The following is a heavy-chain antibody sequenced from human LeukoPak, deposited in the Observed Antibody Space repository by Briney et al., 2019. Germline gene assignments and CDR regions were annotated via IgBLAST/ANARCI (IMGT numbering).Heavy chain of an antibody. Sequence: ASETLSLTCTVSADSISRSTYYWDWIRQSRGKGLEWIGSIYHSGDTSYNPSLKNRVTISVDTSKNQFSLRLTSVTATDTAVYYCARQSWVGSSGWRNEDTYYFDYWGQGTLVTVSS. J-gene: IGHJ4*02. V-gene: IGHV4-39*01. D-gene: IGHD6-19*01. CDR3: ARQSWVGSSGWRNEDTYYFDY. CDR1: ADSISRSTYY. CDR2: IYHSGDT.